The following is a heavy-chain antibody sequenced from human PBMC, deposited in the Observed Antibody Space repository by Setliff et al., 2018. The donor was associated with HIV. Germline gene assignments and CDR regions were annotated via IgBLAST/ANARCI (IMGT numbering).Heavy chain of an antibody. J-gene: IGHJ4*02. CDR2: IKQDASEK. V-gene: IGHV3-7*03. CDR1: GFTFGDSV. Sequence: GGSLRLSCKGSGFTFGDSVMSWFRQAPGKGPEWVAHIKQDASEKYFVDSVKGRFTISRDNAKNSLYLQMDSLRAEDTAVYYCARDQYYYDTSGYYRGSAFDFWGQGTLVTVS. CDR3: ARDQYYYDTSGYYRGSAFDF. D-gene: IGHD3-22*01.